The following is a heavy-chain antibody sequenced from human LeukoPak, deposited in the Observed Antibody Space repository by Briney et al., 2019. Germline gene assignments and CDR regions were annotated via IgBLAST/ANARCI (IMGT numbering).Heavy chain of an antibody. CDR3: AKCRVWGSYRSAFDY. CDR1: GFAFSSYA. J-gene: IGHJ4*02. D-gene: IGHD3-16*02. V-gene: IGHV3-23*01. Sequence: GGSLRLSCAASGFAFSSYAMSWVRQAPGKGLEWVSGVRDSGGSTYYADSVKGRFTISRDNSKNTLYLQMNSLRAEDTAVYYCAKCRVWGSYRSAFDYWGQGTLVTVSS. CDR2: VRDSGGST.